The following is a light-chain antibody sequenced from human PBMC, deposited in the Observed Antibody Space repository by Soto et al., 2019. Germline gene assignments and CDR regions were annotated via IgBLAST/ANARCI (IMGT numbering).Light chain of an antibody. CDR3: QQYNSYPYT. J-gene: IGKJ2*01. Sequence: DIQMTQSGSTLSASVGDRVTITCRASQSISSWLAWYQQKPGKAPKLLIYKASSLESGVPSRFSGSGSGTEFTLTISSLQPDDFATYYCQQYNSYPYTFGQGPRWIS. CDR1: QSISSW. CDR2: KAS. V-gene: IGKV1-5*03.